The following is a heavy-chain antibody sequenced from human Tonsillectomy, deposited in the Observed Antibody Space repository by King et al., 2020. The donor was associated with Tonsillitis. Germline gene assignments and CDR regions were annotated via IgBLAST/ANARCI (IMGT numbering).Heavy chain of an antibody. CDR3: ATYYDILTADDAFDI. V-gene: IGHV7-4-1*02. Sequence: VQLVESGSELKKPGASVKVSCKASGYTFTNYAMNWVRQAPGQGLEWMGWINTNTGNPTYAQGFTGRFVFSLDTSVSTAYLQISSLKAEDTAVYYCATYYDILTADDAFDIWGQGTMVTVPS. CDR2: INTNTGNP. J-gene: IGHJ3*02. D-gene: IGHD3-9*01. CDR1: GYTFTNYA.